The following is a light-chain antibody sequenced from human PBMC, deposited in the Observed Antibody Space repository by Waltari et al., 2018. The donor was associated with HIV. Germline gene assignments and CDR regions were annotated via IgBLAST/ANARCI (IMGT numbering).Light chain of an antibody. CDR2: ATS. CDR3: QQAHSLPWT. Sequence: DIQMTQSPSSVSASVGDRVNITCRASQDIGSWLTWYQQKPGTAPNLVIYATSSLQSGVPARFSGSRSGTNFTLTISTLQPEDFATYFCQQAHSLPWTFGHGTKLEMK. J-gene: IGKJ1*01. V-gene: IGKV1-12*01. CDR1: QDIGSW.